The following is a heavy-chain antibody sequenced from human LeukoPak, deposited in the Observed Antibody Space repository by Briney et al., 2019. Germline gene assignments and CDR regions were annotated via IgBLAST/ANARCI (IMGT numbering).Heavy chain of an antibody. Sequence: PGGSLRLSCAASEFTFSSYWMTWVRQAPGKGLEWVANIKENGSEKYYEDSVKGRFTISRDNTKNSLYLQMNSLRAEDTAVYYCASSTGTTGYYFDYWGQGTLVTVSS. CDR1: EFTFSSYW. V-gene: IGHV3-7*01. J-gene: IGHJ4*02. CDR2: IKENGSEK. D-gene: IGHD1-1*01. CDR3: ASSTGTTGYYFDY.